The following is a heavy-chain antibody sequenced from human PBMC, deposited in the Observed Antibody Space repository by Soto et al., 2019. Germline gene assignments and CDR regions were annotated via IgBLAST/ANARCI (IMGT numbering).Heavy chain of an antibody. V-gene: IGHV1-2*04. CDR3: ARAIQKQQLVHVYYYYGMDV. Sequence: ASVKVSCKASGYTFTGYYMHWVRQAPGQGLEWMGWINPNSGGTNYAQKFQGWVTMTRDTSISTAYMELSRLRSDDTAVYYCARAIQKQQLVHVYYYYGMDVWGQGTTVTV. CDR1: GYTFTGYY. J-gene: IGHJ6*02. D-gene: IGHD6-13*01. CDR2: INPNSGGT.